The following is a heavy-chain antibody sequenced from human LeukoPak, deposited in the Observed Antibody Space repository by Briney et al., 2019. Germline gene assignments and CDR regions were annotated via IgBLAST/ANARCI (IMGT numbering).Heavy chain of an antibody. V-gene: IGHV3-30*02. D-gene: IGHD3-3*01. CDR2: IRYDGSNK. CDR3: AKDQTAYDFWSGSSYNWFDP. CDR1: GFTLSSYG. J-gene: IGHJ5*02. Sequence: GGSLRLSCAASGFTLSSYGMHWVRQAPGKGLEWVAFIRYDGSNKYYADSVKGRFTISRDNSKNPLYPQMNSLRAEDTAVYYCAKDQTAYDFWSGSSYNWFDPWGQGTLVTVSS.